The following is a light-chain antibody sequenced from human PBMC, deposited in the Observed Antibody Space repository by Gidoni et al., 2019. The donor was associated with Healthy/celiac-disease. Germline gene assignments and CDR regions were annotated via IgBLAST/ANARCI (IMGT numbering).Light chain of an antibody. V-gene: IGKV1-5*03. J-gene: IGKJ2*01. Sequence: DIQMTQSPSTLSASVGDRVTITCRDSQSISSWLAWYQQKPGKAPKLLIYKAFSLESGVPSSFSGSGSGTEFTLTISSLKPDDFATYYCQQYNSYSYTFGQXTKLEIK. CDR2: KAF. CDR1: QSISSW. CDR3: QQYNSYSYT.